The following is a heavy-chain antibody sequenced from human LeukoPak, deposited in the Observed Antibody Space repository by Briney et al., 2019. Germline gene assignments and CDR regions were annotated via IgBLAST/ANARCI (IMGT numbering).Heavy chain of an antibody. D-gene: IGHD1-26*01. Sequence: GGSLRLSCAASGFTFSSYAIHWVRQAPGKGLEWVAVISYDGSNKYYADSVKGRFTISRDNSKNTLYLQMNSLRAEDTAVYYCARGRVKWEPPTCFDCWGQGTLVTVSS. CDR2: ISYDGSNK. V-gene: IGHV3-30-3*01. CDR3: ARGRVKWEPPTCFDC. J-gene: IGHJ4*02. CDR1: GFTFSSYA.